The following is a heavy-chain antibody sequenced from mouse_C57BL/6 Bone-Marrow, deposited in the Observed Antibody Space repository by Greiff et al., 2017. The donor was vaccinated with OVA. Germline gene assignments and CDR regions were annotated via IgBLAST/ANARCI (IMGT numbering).Heavy chain of an antibody. CDR1: GYTFTDYY. Sequence: QVQLKESRAELVRPGASVKLSCKASGYTFTDYYISWVKQRPGQGLEWIARIYPGSGNIYYNEKFKGKATLTAEKSSSTAYMQLSSLTSDDSAVYFGARSERLRDYFDYWGQGTTLTVSS. V-gene: IGHV1-76*01. J-gene: IGHJ2*01. D-gene: IGHD2-2*01. CDR3: ARSERLRDYFDY. CDR2: IYPGSGNI.